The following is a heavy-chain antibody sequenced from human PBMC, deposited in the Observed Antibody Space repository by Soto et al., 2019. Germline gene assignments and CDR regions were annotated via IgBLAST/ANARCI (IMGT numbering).Heavy chain of an antibody. V-gene: IGHV3-15*01. CDR1: GFTFSNAW. CDR3: TTASRYASGGILYFVDY. CDR2: IKSKTDGGTT. J-gene: IGHJ4*02. D-gene: IGHD3-10*01. Sequence: EVQLVESGGGLVKPGGSLRLSCAASGFTFSNAWMSWVRQAPGKGLKWVGRIKSKTDGGTTDYAAPVKGIFTISRDASISSLYLQMNSLKPEHTAVYYCTTASRYASGGILYFVDYWGQGNLVTVSS.